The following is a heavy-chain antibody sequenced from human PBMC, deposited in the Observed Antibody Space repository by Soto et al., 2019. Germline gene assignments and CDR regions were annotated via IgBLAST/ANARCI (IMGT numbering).Heavy chain of an antibody. CDR3: ARDPTADAFDI. CDR1: GFTFSSYS. CDR2: ISSSSSYI. D-gene: IGHD5-18*01. J-gene: IGHJ3*02. V-gene: IGHV3-21*01. Sequence: GSLRLSCAASGFTFSSYSMNWVRQAPGKGLGWVSSISSSSSYIYYADSVKGRFTISRDNAKNSLYLQMNSLRAEDTAVYYCARDPTADAFDIWGQGTMVTVSS.